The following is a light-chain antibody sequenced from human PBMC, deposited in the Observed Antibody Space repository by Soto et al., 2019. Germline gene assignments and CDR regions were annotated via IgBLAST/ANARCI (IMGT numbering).Light chain of an antibody. V-gene: IGKV1-33*01. CDR2: DAS. J-gene: IGKJ2*01. Sequence: DIQLTQSPPSLSASEGDRVTITCQASHDIKNYLNWYQQKPGKAPKLLIYDASNLETGVPSRFSGSGAGTDFTFTIGSLQLEDVATYYCQQFDSLPPYTFGQGTKVDIK. CDR3: QQFDSLPPYT. CDR1: HDIKNY.